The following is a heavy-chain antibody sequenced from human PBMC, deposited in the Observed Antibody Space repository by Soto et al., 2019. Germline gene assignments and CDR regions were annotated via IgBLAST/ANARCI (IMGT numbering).Heavy chain of an antibody. CDR3: TTDYRALDFWSGYSDAFDI. V-gene: IGHV3-15*01. D-gene: IGHD3-3*01. CDR1: GFTFSNAW. Sequence: GGSLRLSCAASGFTFSNAWMSCVRQAPGKGLEWVGRIKSKTDGGTTDYAAPVKGRFTISRDDSKNTLYLQMNSLKTEDTAVYYCTTDYRALDFWSGYSDAFDIWGQGTMVTVSS. J-gene: IGHJ3*02. CDR2: IKSKTDGGTT.